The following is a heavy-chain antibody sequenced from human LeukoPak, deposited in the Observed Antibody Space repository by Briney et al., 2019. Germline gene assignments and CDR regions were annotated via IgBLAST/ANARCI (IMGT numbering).Heavy chain of an antibody. CDR2: INPSGGST. CDR3: ARGPWGMATISAEYFQH. CDR1: GYTFTSYY. Sequence: GASVKVSCKASGYTFTSYYMHWVRQAPGQGLEWMGIINPSGGSTSYAQKFQGRVTMTRDTSTSTVYMELSSLRSEDTAVYYCARGPWGMATISAEYFQHWGQGTLVTVSS. D-gene: IGHD5-24*01. J-gene: IGHJ1*01. V-gene: IGHV1-46*01.